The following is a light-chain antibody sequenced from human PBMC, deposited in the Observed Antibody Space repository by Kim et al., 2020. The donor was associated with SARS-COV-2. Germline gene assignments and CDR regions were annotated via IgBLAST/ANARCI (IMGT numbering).Light chain of an antibody. CDR2: RNN. V-gene: IGLV10-54*01. CDR3: AAWDSSLSGWV. Sequence: QTATLTCTGDRNNVGYQGATWLQQHPGHPPKALYYRNNNRPSGISERLSASRSGNTASLTITGLQPEDEADYYCAAWDSSLSGWVFGGGTKLTVL. J-gene: IGLJ3*02. CDR1: RNNVGYQG.